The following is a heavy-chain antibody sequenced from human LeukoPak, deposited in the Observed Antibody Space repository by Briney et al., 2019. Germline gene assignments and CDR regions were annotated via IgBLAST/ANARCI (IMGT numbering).Heavy chain of an antibody. CDR1: GFTVSSTY. V-gene: IGHV3-53*01. CDR2: ISNAGST. D-gene: IGHD3-22*01. J-gene: IGHJ4*02. Sequence: PGGSLRLSCAAAGFTVSSTYMSGVRQAPGKGREWVSIISNAGSTYYADSVKGVVTISIYNSKNPVFLQINRLSAEDTAVYYCARDRPGGYYGFDYWGQGAMVTVSS. CDR3: ARDRPGGYYGFDY.